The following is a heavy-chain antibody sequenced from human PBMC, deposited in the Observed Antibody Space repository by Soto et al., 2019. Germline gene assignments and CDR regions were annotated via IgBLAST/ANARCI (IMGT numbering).Heavy chain of an antibody. V-gene: IGHV4-34*01. CDR2: INHSGST. CDR3: ARGPYSSSPPLFDP. D-gene: IGHD6-6*01. J-gene: IGHJ5*02. CDR1: GGSFSGYY. Sequence: SETLSLTCAVYGGSFSGYYWSWIRQPPGKGLEWIGEINHSGSTNYNPSLKSRVTISVDTPKNQFSLKLSSVTAADTAVYYCARGPYSSSPPLFDPWGQGTLVTVSS.